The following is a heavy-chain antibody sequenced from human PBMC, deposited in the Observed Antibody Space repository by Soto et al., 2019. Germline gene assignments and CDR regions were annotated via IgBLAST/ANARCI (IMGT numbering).Heavy chain of an antibody. J-gene: IGHJ4*02. CDR1: VYTFTSHG. CDR2: INPGNGNT. CDR3: ARGGYFDSNNYRAY. D-gene: IGHD3-22*01. Sequence: SEKASSKAPVYTFTSHGLNLVRPAPGRGLEWMGWINPGNGNTKYSQQFQGRVIIDSDTSARTAYMDLSSLKSEYTAVYYYARGGYFDSNNYRAYWGLGPLGIVSS. V-gene: IGHV1-3*01.